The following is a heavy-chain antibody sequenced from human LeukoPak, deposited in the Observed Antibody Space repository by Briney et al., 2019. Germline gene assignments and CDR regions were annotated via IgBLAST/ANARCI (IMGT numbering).Heavy chain of an antibody. Sequence: ASVKVSCKASGGTFSSYAISWVRHAPGQGLEWMGGIIPSFGTTNYAQEFQGRVTITTDESTSATYMEMSSLRSEDTGVYNCASAPAGGVWSAGYYYYYMDVWGKGTTVTVSS. J-gene: IGHJ6*03. CDR3: ASAPAGGVWSAGYYYYYMDV. V-gene: IGHV1-69*05. D-gene: IGHD3-3*01. CDR2: IIPSFGTT. CDR1: GGTFSSYA.